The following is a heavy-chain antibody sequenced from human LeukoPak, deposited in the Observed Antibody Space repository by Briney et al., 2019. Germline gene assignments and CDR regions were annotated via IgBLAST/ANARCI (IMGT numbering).Heavy chain of an antibody. V-gene: IGHV3-21*01. D-gene: IGHD6-19*01. J-gene: IGHJ4*02. CDR2: TSSSSSNI. Sequence: GGSLRLACAAAGFTFSSYSMNWVRQAPGKGLEWVSSTSSSSSNIYYADSVKGRFTISRDNAKNSLYLQMNSLRAEDTAVYYCVRDRGYSSGRYYFDYWGQGALVTVSS. CDR1: GFTFSSYS. CDR3: VRDRGYSSGRYYFDY.